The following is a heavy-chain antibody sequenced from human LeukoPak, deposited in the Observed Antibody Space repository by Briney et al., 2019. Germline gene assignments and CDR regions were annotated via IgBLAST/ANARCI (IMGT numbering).Heavy chain of an antibody. J-gene: IGHJ5*02. Sequence: SETLSLTCTVSGGSISSSSYYWGWIRQPPGKGLEWIGSIYYSGSTYYNPSLKSRVTISVDTSKNQFSLNLSSVTAADTAVYYCARRNSGSYYRWVWFDPWGQGTLVTVSS. V-gene: IGHV4-39*01. CDR1: GGSISSSSYY. CDR2: IYYSGST. CDR3: ARRNSGSYYRWVWFDP. D-gene: IGHD1-26*01.